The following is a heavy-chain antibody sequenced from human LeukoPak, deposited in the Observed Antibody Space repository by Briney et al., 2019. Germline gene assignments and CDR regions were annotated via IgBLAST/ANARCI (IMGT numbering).Heavy chain of an antibody. CDR1: GGSFSGYY. Sequence: SETLSLTCAVYGGSFSGYYWSWIRQPPGKGLEWIGEINHSGSTNYNPSLKSRVTISVDTSKNQFSLKLSSVTAADTAVYYCARDAQQLGLGYWGQGTLVTVSS. J-gene: IGHJ4*02. D-gene: IGHD6-13*01. V-gene: IGHV4-34*01. CDR3: ARDAQQLGLGY. CDR2: INHSGST.